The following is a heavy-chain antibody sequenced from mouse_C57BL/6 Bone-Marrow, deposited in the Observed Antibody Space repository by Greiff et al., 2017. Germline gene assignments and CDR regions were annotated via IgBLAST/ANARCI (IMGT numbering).Heavy chain of an antibody. J-gene: IGHJ2*01. CDR1: GYTFTSYW. V-gene: IGHV1-50*01. CDR2: IDPSDSYT. Sequence: QVQLQQPGAELVKPGASVKLSCKASGYTFTSYWMQWVKQRPGQGLEWIGEIDPSDSYTNYNQKFKGQATLTVDTSSSTAYMQLSSLTSEDSAVYYCARTGGYWGQGTTLTVSS. CDR3: ARTGGY.